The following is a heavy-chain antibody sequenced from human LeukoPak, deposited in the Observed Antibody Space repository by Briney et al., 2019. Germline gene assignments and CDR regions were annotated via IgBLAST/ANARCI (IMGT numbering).Heavy chain of an antibody. Sequence: ASVKVSCKASGYSFTNYYMHWVRHVPGQGPEWLGLINPSGGTKYAQKFQDRVTMTRDTSTSTVYMELSSLRSEDTAVYYCARDGADSSSFGNWFDPWGQGTLVTVSS. CDR3: ARDGADSSSFGNWFDP. J-gene: IGHJ5*02. CDR2: INPSGGT. D-gene: IGHD6-13*01. CDR1: GYSFTNYY. V-gene: IGHV1-46*01.